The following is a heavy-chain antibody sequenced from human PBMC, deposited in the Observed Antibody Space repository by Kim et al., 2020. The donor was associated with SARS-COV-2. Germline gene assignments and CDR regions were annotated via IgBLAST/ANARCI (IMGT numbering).Heavy chain of an antibody. D-gene: IGHD2-2*01. CDR2: ISCSSSTI. V-gene: IGHV3-48*02. CDR3: ARGADDIVVVPAAIWGGGNYFDY. Sequence: GGSLRLSCAASGFTFSSYSMNWVRQAPGKGLEWVSSISCSSSTIYYADSVKGRFTISRDNAKNTLYLQMNSLRDEDTAVYYCARGADDIVVVPAAIWGGGNYFDYWGQGTLVTVSS. CDR1: GFTFSSYS. J-gene: IGHJ4*02.